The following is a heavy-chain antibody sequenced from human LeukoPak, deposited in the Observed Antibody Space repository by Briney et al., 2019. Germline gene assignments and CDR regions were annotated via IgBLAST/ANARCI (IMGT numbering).Heavy chain of an antibody. Sequence: GASVKVSRKASGYTFTSYAMHWVRQAPGQRLEWMGWINAGNGNTKYSQKFQGRVTITRDTSASTAYMELSSLRSEDTAVYYCAGDYDILTGYYNFDYWGQGTLVTVSS. CDR2: INAGNGNT. D-gene: IGHD3-9*01. CDR1: GYTFTSYA. J-gene: IGHJ4*02. CDR3: AGDYDILTGYYNFDY. V-gene: IGHV1-3*01.